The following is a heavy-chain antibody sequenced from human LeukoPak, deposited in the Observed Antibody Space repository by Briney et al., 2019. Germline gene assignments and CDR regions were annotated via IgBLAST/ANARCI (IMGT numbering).Heavy chain of an antibody. J-gene: IGHJ5*02. D-gene: IGHD3-22*01. V-gene: IGHV3-30-3*01. Sequence: PGGSLRLSCAASGFTFSSYAMHWVRQAPGKGLEWVAVISYDGSNKYYADSVKGRFTISRDNSKNTLYLQMNSLRAGDTAVYYCAREPRGVVVIPRFDPWGQGTLVTVSS. CDR1: GFTFSSYA. CDR2: ISYDGSNK. CDR3: AREPRGVVVIPRFDP.